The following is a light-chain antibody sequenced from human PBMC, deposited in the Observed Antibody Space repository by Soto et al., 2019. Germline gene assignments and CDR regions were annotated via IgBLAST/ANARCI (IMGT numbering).Light chain of an antibody. Sequence: PGERATISCRASQSVSSNYLDWYQQKPGQAPRLLIYAASNRASGIPDRFGGSGSGTDFTLTVSRLEPEDFAVYYCQQYGIAPWTFGQGTKVEI. CDR2: AAS. CDR1: QSVSSNY. CDR3: QQYGIAPWT. V-gene: IGKV3-20*01. J-gene: IGKJ1*01.